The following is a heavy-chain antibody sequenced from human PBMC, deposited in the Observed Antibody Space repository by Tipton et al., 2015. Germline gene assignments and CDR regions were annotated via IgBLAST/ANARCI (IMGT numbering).Heavy chain of an antibody. CDR1: GDSINRASYY. Sequence: GLVKPSETLSLICTVSGDSINRASYYWGWIRQPPGKGLEWIGAIYFSENTYYNPSLASRVTISLDTSKNQFSMRLTSVNAADTAVYYCARGGNNWFDPWGQGTLVTVSS. CDR3: ARGGNNWFDP. D-gene: IGHD2-15*01. J-gene: IGHJ5*02. CDR2: IYFSENT. V-gene: IGHV4-39*07.